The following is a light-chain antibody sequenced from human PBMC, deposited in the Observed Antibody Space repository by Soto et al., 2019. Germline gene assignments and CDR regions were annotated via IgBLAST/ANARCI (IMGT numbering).Light chain of an antibody. CDR3: QQTYISPWT. V-gene: IGKV1-39*01. J-gene: IGKJ1*01. CDR1: QRVDRY. Sequence: DIQMTQSPSSLSAFVGDRVTITCRASQRVDRYLNWYQQKPGRAPSLLIYAASSLQTGVPSRFSGSGSGADFTLTITSLQTEDFATYFCQQTYISPWTFGQGTQVDIK. CDR2: AAS.